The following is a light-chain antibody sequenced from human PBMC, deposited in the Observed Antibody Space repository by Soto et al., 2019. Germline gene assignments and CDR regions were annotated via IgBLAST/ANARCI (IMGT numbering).Light chain of an antibody. J-gene: IGLJ1*01. Sequence: QSVLTQPPSVSEAPRQRVTISCSGSSSNIGNKTVNWYQQLPGKAPKLLIYYDDLLPSGVSDRFSGSKSDTSASLAISGLQSEDEADYYCAAWDDSLNGYVFGTGTKGTVL. CDR1: SSNIGNKT. CDR2: YDD. CDR3: AAWDDSLNGYV. V-gene: IGLV1-36*01.